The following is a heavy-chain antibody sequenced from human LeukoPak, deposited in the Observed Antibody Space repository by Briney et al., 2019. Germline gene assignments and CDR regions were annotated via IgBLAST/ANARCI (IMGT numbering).Heavy chain of an antibody. Sequence: SETLSLTCTVSGGSIGSSSYYWGWIRQPPGKGLEWIGSIYYSGSTYYNPSLKSRVTISVDTSKNQFSLKLSSVTAADTAVYYCARHYSVPVIAWFDPWGQGTLVTVSS. J-gene: IGHJ5*02. CDR2: IYYSGST. D-gene: IGHD3-22*01. V-gene: IGHV4-39*01. CDR1: GGSIGSSSYY. CDR3: ARHYSVPVIAWFDP.